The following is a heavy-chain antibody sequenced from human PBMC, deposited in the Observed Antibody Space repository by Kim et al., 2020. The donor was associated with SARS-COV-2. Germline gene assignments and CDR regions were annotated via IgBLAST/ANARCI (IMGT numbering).Heavy chain of an antibody. J-gene: IGHJ4*02. CDR2: INTNTGNP. D-gene: IGHD5-12*01. CDR1: GYTFTSYA. Sequence: ASVKVSCKASGYTFTSYAMNWVRQAPGQGLEWMGWINTNTGNPTYAQGFTGRFVFSLDTSVSTAYLQISSLKAEDTAVYYCARGGIVATRSEFDYWGQGTLVTVSS. CDR3: ARGGIVATRSEFDY. V-gene: IGHV7-4-1*02.